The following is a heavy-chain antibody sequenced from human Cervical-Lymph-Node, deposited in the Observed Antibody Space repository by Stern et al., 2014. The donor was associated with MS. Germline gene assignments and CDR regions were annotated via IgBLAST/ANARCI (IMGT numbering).Heavy chain of an antibody. D-gene: IGHD3-10*01. CDR3: ARGPLLFDY. CDR2: ISYDGSNK. V-gene: IGHV3-30*01. Sequence: VQLLESGGGVVQPGRSLRLSCAASGFTFSSYAMHWVRQAPGKGLEWVAVISYDGSNKYYADSVKGRFTISRDNSKNTLYLQMNSLRAEDTAVYYCARGPLLFDYWGQGTLVPVSS. J-gene: IGHJ4*02. CDR1: GFTFSSYA.